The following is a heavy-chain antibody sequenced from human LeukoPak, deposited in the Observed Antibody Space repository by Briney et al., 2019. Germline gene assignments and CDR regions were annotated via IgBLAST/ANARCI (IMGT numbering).Heavy chain of an antibody. CDR3: ARLYYYDSSGYYYYFDY. CDR1: GYSFTSYW. D-gene: IGHD3-22*01. CDR2: IYPGDSDT. Sequence: GESLKISCKGSGYSFTSYWIGWVRPMPGKGLEWMGIIYPGDSDTRYSPSFQGQVTISADKSISTAYLQWSSLKASDTAMYYCARLYYYDSSGYYYYFDYWGQGTLVTVSS. V-gene: IGHV5-51*01. J-gene: IGHJ4*02.